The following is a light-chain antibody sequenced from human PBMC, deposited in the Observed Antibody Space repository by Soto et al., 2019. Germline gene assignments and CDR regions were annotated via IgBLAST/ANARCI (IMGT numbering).Light chain of an antibody. CDR2: DAS. V-gene: IGKV3-11*01. J-gene: IGKJ2*01. CDR3: QQRSSLT. CDR1: QSVSSY. Sequence: EIVLTQSPATLSLSPGERATLSCRASQSVSSYLAWYQQKPGQAPRLLIYDASNRATGIPARFSGSGSGTDFTLTISSLEPEDFGVYYCQQRSSLTFGQGTKLEIK.